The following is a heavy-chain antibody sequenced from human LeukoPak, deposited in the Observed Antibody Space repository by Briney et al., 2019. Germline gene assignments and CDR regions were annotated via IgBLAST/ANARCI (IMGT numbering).Heavy chain of an antibody. V-gene: IGHV1-18*01. D-gene: IGHD3-10*01. CDR1: GYTFTSYG. CDR2: ISVYNGNT. Sequence: ASVKVSCKASGYTFTSYGISWVRQAPGQGLEWMGWISVYNGNTNYAQKLQGRVTMTTDTSTSTAYMELRSLRSDGTAVYYCARGHRNYYGSGSHQRYNWFDPWGQGTLVTVSS. CDR3: ARGHRNYYGSGSHQRYNWFDP. J-gene: IGHJ5*02.